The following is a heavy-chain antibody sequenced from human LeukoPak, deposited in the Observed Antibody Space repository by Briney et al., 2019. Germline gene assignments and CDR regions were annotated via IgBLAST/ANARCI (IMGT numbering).Heavy chain of an antibody. V-gene: IGHV3-23*01. D-gene: IGHD3-10*01. CDR3: AKRGVVIRVFLVGFHKEAYYFDS. CDR2: LSGSGGGT. Sequence: GGSLRLSCAVSGITLSNYGMSWVRQAPGKGLEWVAGLSGSGGGTNYADSVQGRFTISRDNPKNTLYLQMNSLRAEDTAVYFCAKRGVVIRVFLVGFHKEAYYFDSWGQGALVTVSS. J-gene: IGHJ4*02. CDR1: GITLSNYG.